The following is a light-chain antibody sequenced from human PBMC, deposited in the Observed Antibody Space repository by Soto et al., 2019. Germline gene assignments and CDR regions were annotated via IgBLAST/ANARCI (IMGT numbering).Light chain of an antibody. CDR3: QQYGSSLWT. Sequence: IVMTQSAATLSVSPGERATLSCRASQTVSSNLAWYQQKLGQAPRLLIYGASSRATGIPDRFSGSGSGTDFTLTISRLEPEDFAVYYCQQYGSSLWTFGQGTKVDIK. J-gene: IGKJ1*01. CDR2: GAS. CDR1: QTVSSN. V-gene: IGKV3-20*01.